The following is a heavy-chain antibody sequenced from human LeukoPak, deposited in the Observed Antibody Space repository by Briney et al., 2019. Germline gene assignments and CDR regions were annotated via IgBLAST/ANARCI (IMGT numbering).Heavy chain of an antibody. CDR2: VSWNSGAR. CDR3: ARYRAYNYGYTYFDL. CDR1: GFTFDDYA. V-gene: IGHV3-9*01. Sequence: SGGSLRLSCGGSGFTFDDYAMHWVRQVPGKGLEWVSCVSWNSGARDYAESVRGRFTISRDNAKNSLYLQMNSLRTEDTALYFCARYRAYNYGYTYFDLWGRGTLVTVSS. J-gene: IGHJ2*01. D-gene: IGHD5-18*01.